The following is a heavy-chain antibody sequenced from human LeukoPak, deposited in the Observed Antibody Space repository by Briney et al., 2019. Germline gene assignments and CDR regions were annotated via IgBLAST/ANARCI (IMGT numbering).Heavy chain of an antibody. V-gene: IGHV4-59*01. CDR3: ARGDPGYYFDY. CDR2: IYYSGST. CDR1: GGSISSYY. Sequence: PSETLSLTCTVSGGSISSYYWSWIRQPPGKGLEWIGYIYYSGSTNYNPPLKSRVTISVDTSKNQFSLKLSSVTAADTTVYYCARGDPGYYFDYWGQGTLVTVSS. J-gene: IGHJ4*02.